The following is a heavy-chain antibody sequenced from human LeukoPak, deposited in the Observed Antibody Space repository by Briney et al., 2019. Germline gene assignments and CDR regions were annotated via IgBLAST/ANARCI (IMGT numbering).Heavy chain of an antibody. D-gene: IGHD5-18*01. CDR3: ARDTDFDY. Sequence: PSETLSLTCAVYGGSFSGYYWSWIRQPLGKGLEWIGEINHSGSTNYNPSLKSRVTISVDTSKNQFSLKLSSVTAADTAVYYCARDTDFDYWGQGTLVTVSS. CDR1: GGSFSGYY. V-gene: IGHV4-34*01. CDR2: INHSGST. J-gene: IGHJ4*02.